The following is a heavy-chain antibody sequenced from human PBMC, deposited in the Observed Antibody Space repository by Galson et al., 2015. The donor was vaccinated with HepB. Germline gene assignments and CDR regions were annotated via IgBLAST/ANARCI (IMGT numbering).Heavy chain of an antibody. CDR1: GITFSDYY. CDR3: ARATLRWFDP. CDR2: ISSSGSTK. D-gene: IGHD2/OR15-2a*01. J-gene: IGHJ5*02. V-gene: IGHV3-11*01. Sequence: SCAASGITFSDYYMSWIRQAPGKGLEWISYISSSGSTKSYADSVKGRFTISRDNAKNSLYLQMNSLRAEDTAVYYCARATLRWFDPWGQGTLDTVSS.